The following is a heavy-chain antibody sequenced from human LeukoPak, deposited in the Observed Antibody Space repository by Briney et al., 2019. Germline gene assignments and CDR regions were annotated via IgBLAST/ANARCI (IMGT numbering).Heavy chain of an antibody. J-gene: IGHJ4*02. D-gene: IGHD4-17*01. CDR1: GFTYTGYY. CDR3: ARGHYGDYAAEY. V-gene: IGHV1-2*02. CDR2: INPNTGGT. Sequence: ASVSVSFKASGFTYTGYYIHWARQAPGQGLEWMGRINPNTGGTNYAQKFQGRVTMTRDTSISTAYMELGGLRSDDTAVYYCARGHYGDYAAEYWGQGTLVTVSS.